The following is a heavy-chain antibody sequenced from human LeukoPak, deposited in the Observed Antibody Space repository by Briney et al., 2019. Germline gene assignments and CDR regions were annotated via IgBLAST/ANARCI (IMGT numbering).Heavy chain of an antibody. Sequence: PGGSLRLSCAASGFTFSDYYMSWIRQAPGKGLEWVSYTSSSGSTIYYADSVKGRFTISRDNAKNSLYLQMNSLRAEDTAVYYCARDHFDYYGSGSYDYWGQGTLVTVSS. V-gene: IGHV3-11*01. CDR1: GFTFSDYY. J-gene: IGHJ4*02. CDR3: ARDHFDYYGSGSYDY. CDR2: TSSSGSTI. D-gene: IGHD3-10*01.